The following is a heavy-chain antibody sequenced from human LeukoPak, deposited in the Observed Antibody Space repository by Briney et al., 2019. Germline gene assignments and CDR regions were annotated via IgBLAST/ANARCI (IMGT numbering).Heavy chain of an antibody. V-gene: IGHV3-21*01. CDR2: ISSSSSYI. J-gene: IGHJ5*02. CDR1: GFTFSSYS. D-gene: IGHD6-13*01. CDR3: ASIPGIAAAHKNWFDP. Sequence: GGSLRLSCAASGFTFSSYSMNWVRQAPGKGLEWVSSISSSSSYIYYADSVKGRFTISRDNAKNSLYLQMNSLRAEDTAVYYCASIPGIAAAHKNWFDPWGQGTLVTVSS.